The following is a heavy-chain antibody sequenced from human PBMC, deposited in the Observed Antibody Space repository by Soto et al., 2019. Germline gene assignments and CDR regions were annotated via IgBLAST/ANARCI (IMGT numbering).Heavy chain of an antibody. J-gene: IGHJ6*02. CDR3: TRGYCSSTSCYGIHYYYYYGMDV. Sequence: QVQLQESGPGLVKPSQTLSLTCTVSGGSISSGGYYWSWIRQHPGKGLEGIGYIYYSGSTYYNPSLKSRVTISVDTSKNQFSLKLSSVTAADTAVYYCTRGYCSSTSCYGIHYYYYYGMDVWGQGTTVTVSS. D-gene: IGHD2-2*01. CDR1: GGSISSGGYY. CDR2: IYYSGST. V-gene: IGHV4-31*03.